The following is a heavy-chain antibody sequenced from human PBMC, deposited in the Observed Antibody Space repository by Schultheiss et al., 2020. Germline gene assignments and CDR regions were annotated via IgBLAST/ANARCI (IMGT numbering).Heavy chain of an antibody. CDR1: GFTFS. CDR2: LVVVVV. CDR3: AKDHAAKEDYFDS. D-gene: IGHD2-15*01. Sequence: LRLSCAASGFTFSSRSARLQGRGWSGSQSLVVVVVVREGPVNISRDTSKNTIYLQMNSLRAEDTAVYYCAKDHAAKEDYFDSWGQGTLVTVSS. J-gene: IGHJ4*02. V-gene: IGHV3-23*01.